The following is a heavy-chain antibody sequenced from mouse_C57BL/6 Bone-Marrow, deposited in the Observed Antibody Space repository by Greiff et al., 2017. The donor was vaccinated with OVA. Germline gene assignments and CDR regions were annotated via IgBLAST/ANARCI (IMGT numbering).Heavy chain of an antibody. V-gene: IGHV1-64*01. Sequence: QVQLQQPGAELVKPGASVKLSCKASGYTFTSYWMHWVKQRPGQGLEWIGMIHPNSGSTNYNEKFKSKATLTVDKSSSTAYMQLSSLTSEDSAVYYCAGSPAFERASYFLYAMDYWGQGTSVTVSS. CDR1: GYTFTSYW. D-gene: IGHD2-12*01. J-gene: IGHJ4*01. CDR2: IHPNSGST. CDR3: AGSPAFERASYFLYAMDY.